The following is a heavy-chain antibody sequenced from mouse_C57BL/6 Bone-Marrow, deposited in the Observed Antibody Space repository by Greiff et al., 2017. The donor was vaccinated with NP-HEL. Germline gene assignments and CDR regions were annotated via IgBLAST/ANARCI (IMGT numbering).Heavy chain of an antibody. Sequence: EVQLQQSGAELVKPGASVKLSCTASGFNIKDYYMHWVKQRTEQGLEWIGRIDPEDGETKYVPKFQGKATITADTSSNTAYLQLSSLTSEDTAVYYCARNYYGRYFDVWGTGTTVTVSS. CDR3: ARNYYGRYFDV. CDR2: IDPEDGET. J-gene: IGHJ1*03. V-gene: IGHV14-2*01. CDR1: GFNIKDYY. D-gene: IGHD1-1*01.